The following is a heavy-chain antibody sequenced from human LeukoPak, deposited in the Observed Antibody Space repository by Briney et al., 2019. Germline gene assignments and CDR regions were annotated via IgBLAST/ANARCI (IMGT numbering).Heavy chain of an antibody. Sequence: GGSLRLSCAASGFTFSSYAMSWVRQAPGKGLEWVSAISGSGGSTYYADSVKGRFTISRENSKNTLYLQMNSLRAEDTAVYYCARGGYYDSSGYFWAFDIWGQGTMVTVSS. D-gene: IGHD3-22*01. J-gene: IGHJ3*02. CDR2: ISGSGGST. V-gene: IGHV3-23*01. CDR3: ARGGYYDSSGYFWAFDI. CDR1: GFTFSSYA.